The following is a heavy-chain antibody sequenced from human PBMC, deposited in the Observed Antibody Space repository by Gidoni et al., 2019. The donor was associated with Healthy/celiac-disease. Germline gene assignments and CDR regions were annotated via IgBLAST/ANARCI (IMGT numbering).Heavy chain of an antibody. D-gene: IGHD3-10*01. Sequence: QVQLVESGGGVVQPGRSLRLSCAASGFTFSSYGMHWVRQAPGKGLELVAVIWYDGSNKYYADSVKGRFTISRDNSKNTLYLQMNSLRAEDTAVYYCARDPRITMVQGVPGAFDIWGQGTMVTVSS. CDR2: IWYDGSNK. CDR3: ARDPRITMVQGVPGAFDI. J-gene: IGHJ3*02. CDR1: GFTFSSYG. V-gene: IGHV3-33*01.